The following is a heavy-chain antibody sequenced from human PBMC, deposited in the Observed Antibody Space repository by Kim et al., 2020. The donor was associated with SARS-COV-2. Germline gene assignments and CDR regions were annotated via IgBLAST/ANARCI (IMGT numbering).Heavy chain of an antibody. Sequence: GYAESVKGRFTISRDNAKNSLYLQMNSLRAEDTALYHCARVYGSGIFWFDPWGQGTLVTVSS. V-gene: IGHV3-20*01. J-gene: IGHJ5*02. D-gene: IGHD3-10*01. CDR3: ARVYGSGIFWFDP.